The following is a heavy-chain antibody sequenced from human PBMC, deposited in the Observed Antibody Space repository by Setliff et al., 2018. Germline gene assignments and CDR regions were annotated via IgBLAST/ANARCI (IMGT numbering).Heavy chain of an antibody. CDR1: GYSISSGYY. Sequence: SETLSLTCAVSGYSISSGYYWGWIRQPPGKGLEWIGSIYHSGRTYYNPSLKSRVTISVDTSKNQFSLKLSSVTAADTAVYYCARLWRRIQQIDYWGQGTLVTVSS. V-gene: IGHV4-38-2*01. D-gene: IGHD3-10*01. CDR2: IYHSGRT. J-gene: IGHJ4*02. CDR3: ARLWRRIQQIDY.